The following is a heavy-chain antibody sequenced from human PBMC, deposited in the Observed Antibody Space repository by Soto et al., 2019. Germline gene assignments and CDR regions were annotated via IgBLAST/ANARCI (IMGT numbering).Heavy chain of an antibody. Sequence: QVQLVQSGAEVKKPGASVKVSCKASGYTFTGYYMHWVRQAPGQGLEWMGWINPNSGGTNYAQKFQGWVTMTRDTSISTAYMELRRLRSDDTAVYYCARTAIAALFYYYGMDVWGQGTTVTVSS. J-gene: IGHJ6*02. CDR2: INPNSGGT. D-gene: IGHD6-6*01. V-gene: IGHV1-2*04. CDR3: ARTAIAALFYYYGMDV. CDR1: GYTFTGYY.